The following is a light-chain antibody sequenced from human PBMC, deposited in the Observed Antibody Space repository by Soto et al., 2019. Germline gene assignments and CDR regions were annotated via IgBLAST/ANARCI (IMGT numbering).Light chain of an antibody. Sequence: QSVLTQPASVSGSPGKSITISCTGSGRDIGAYNYVFWYQQHPGKAPKLIIYEVENRPSGVANRFSASTSAFTASLTISGLQAGDEADYYCSSYAGAAYVFGTGTKVTVL. V-gene: IGLV2-14*01. CDR2: EVE. CDR3: SSYAGAAYV. CDR1: GRDIGAYNY. J-gene: IGLJ1*01.